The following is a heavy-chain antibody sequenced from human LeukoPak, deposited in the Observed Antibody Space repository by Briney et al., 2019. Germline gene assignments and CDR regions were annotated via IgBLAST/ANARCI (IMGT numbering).Heavy chain of an antibody. Sequence: SQTLSLTCTVSGGSISSGGYYWSWIRQHPGKGLEWIGYIYYSGSTYYNPSLKSRVTISVDTSKNQFSLKLSSVTAADTAVYYCARGSGSSSTSRIDRVDYYYYYGMDVWGQGTTVTVSS. CDR1: GGSISSGGYY. CDR2: IYYSGST. D-gene: IGHD2-2*01. J-gene: IGHJ6*02. V-gene: IGHV4-31*03. CDR3: ARGSGSSSTSRIDRVDYYYYYGMDV.